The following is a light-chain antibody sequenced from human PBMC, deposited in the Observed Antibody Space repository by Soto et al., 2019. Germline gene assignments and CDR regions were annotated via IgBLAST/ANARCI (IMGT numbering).Light chain of an antibody. Sequence: QSVLSQPPSASGTPGQRVTISCSGAKSNIGTNTLTWYQQFPGAAPQLLIFADYQRPSGVPDRFSASKSGTSASLDISGLQFEDEAEYFCAAWDDSLNGRVFGGGTKLTVL. V-gene: IGLV1-44*01. CDR1: KSNIGTNT. CDR3: AAWDDSLNGRV. CDR2: ADY. J-gene: IGLJ3*02.